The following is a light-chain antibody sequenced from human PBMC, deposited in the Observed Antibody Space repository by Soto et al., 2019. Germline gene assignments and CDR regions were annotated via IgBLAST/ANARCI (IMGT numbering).Light chain of an antibody. CDR2: EVN. V-gene: IGLV2-8*01. CDR1: GTDVGAYNY. CDR3: SSYAGRNIVI. J-gene: IGLJ2*01. Sequence: QSVLTQPPSASESPGQSVTIYCTGTGTDVGAYNYVSWYQQHPGKVPKLMIYEVNKRPSGVPDRFSGSKSGNTASLTVSGLQVEDEADYYCSSYAGRNIVIFGGGTKVTVL.